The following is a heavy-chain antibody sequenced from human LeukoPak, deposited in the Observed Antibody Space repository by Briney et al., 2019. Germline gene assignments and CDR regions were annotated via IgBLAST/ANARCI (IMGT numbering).Heavy chain of an antibody. V-gene: IGHV1-46*01. D-gene: IGHD4-17*01. Sequence: ASVKVSCTASGYTFTSYYMHWVRQAHGKGLERMGIINPSGGSTSYAQKFQGRVTMTRDTSTSTVYMELSSLRSEDTAVYYCARAYGDYDAFDIWGQGTMVTVSS. CDR3: ARAYGDYDAFDI. CDR1: GYTFTSYY. CDR2: INPSGGST. J-gene: IGHJ3*02.